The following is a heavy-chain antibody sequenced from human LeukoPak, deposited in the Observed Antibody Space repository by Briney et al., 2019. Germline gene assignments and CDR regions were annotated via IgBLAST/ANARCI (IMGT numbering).Heavy chain of an antibody. CDR1: GGSFSGYY. D-gene: IGHD3-22*01. J-gene: IGHJ4*02. CDR2: INRSGST. Sequence: SETLSLTCAVYGGSFSGYYWSWIRQPPGKGLEWIGEINRSGSTNYNPSLKSRVTISVDTSKNHFSLKLSSVTAADTAVYYCARTNYYDSSGYYSLDYWGQGTLVTVSS. V-gene: IGHV4-34*01. CDR3: ARTNYYDSSGYYSLDY.